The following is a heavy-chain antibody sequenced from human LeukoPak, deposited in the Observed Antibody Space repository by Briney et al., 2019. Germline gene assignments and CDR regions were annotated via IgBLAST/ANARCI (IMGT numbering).Heavy chain of an antibody. CDR3: AREIRFLEWLTENYYYYMDV. D-gene: IGHD3-3*01. Sequence: GGSLRLSCAASGFTFSSYGMHWVRQAPGKGLEWVAVIWYDGSNKYYADSVKGRFTNSRDNSKNTLYLQMNSLRAEDTAVYYCAREIRFLEWLTENYYYYMDVWGKGTTVTVSS. CDR1: GFTFSSYG. V-gene: IGHV3-33*01. J-gene: IGHJ6*03. CDR2: IWYDGSNK.